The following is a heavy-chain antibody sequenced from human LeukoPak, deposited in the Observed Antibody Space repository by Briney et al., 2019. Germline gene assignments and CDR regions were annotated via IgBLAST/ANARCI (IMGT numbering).Heavy chain of an antibody. Sequence: GGSLRLSCAASGFTFSSYEINWVRQAPGKGLEWVSYISSSGSTIYYADSVLGRFTISRDNAKNSLYLQMNSLRVEDTAVYYCARVRAVADDYWGQGTLVTVAS. CDR3: ARVRAVADDY. CDR2: ISSSGSTI. D-gene: IGHD6-19*01. V-gene: IGHV3-48*03. CDR1: GFTFSSYE. J-gene: IGHJ4*02.